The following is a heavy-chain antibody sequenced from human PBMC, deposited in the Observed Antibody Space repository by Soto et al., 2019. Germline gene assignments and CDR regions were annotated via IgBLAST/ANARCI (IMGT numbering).Heavy chain of an antibody. CDR2: IYYGGST. J-gene: IGHJ6*02. V-gene: IGHV4-30-2*03. Sequence: SETLSLTCAVSGCSISSGDYSWNWIRQPPGKGLEWIGYIYYGGSTYYNPSLQSRVTMSVDTSKNQFSLKLSSVTAADTAVYYCASPIRGGYDSAPTPGNGKDVWGQGTTVTVSS. CDR3: ASPIRGGYDSAPTPGNGKDV. CDR1: GCSISSGDYS. D-gene: IGHD5-12*01.